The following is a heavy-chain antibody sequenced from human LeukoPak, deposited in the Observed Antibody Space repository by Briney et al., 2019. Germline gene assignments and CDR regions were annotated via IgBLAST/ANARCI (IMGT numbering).Heavy chain of an antibody. D-gene: IGHD3-22*01. Sequence: GGSLRLSCAASAFTFSSYGMSWVRQAPGRGLEWVSAISGGGDTTYYADSVRGRFTISRDNSRNTLYLRMNSLRAEDTAVYYCAKIARYYDSSGYPDLDPFDIWGQGTRVTVSS. CDR1: AFTFSSYG. CDR2: ISGGGDTT. V-gene: IGHV3-23*01. CDR3: AKIARYYDSSGYPDLDPFDI. J-gene: IGHJ3*02.